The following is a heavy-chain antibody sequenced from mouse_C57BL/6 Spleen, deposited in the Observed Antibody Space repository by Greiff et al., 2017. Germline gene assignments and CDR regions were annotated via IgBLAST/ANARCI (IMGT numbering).Heavy chain of an antibody. CDR1: GYSFTGYH. Sequence: VQLKESGPELVKPGASVKISCKASGYSFTGYHMTWVKQSPEKSLEWMGEIKPNTGGTTYNQKFKAKATLTVDKSSSTAYMQLKSLTSEDSAVYYCATYYGSSVAWFAYWGQGTLVTVSA. CDR2: IKPNTGGT. CDR3: ATYYGSSVAWFAY. D-gene: IGHD1-1*01. V-gene: IGHV1-42*01. J-gene: IGHJ3*01.